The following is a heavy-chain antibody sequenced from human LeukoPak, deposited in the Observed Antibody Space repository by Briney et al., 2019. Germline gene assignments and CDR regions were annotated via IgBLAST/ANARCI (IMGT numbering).Heavy chain of an antibody. V-gene: IGHV3-30*02. CDR2: IRRDGTTQ. J-gene: IGHJ6*03. CDR3: ARGHPKVYSQYYMDV. Sequence: GGSLRLSCAASGFTFSDYGIHWVRQAPGKGLEWVAFIRRDGTTQYYADSVKGRFTISRDNSKNTLFLQMNSLRVEDTAVYFCARGHPKVYSQYYMDVWGKGTTVTVSS. CDR1: GFTFSDYG.